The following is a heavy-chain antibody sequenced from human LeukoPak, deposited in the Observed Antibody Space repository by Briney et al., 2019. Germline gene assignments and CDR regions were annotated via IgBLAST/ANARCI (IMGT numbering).Heavy chain of an antibody. V-gene: IGHV3-53*01. CDR1: GFTVSVNS. D-gene: IGHD3-10*01. Sequence: GGSLRLSCAASGFTVSVNSMIWVRHAPGKGLECVSIIDNGGNTYYPDSVKGRFTISRDNSENTLSLQMNSLRAEDTALYYCARHSGSGLIHPWGQGTLVTVSS. J-gene: IGHJ5*02. CDR2: IDNGGNT. CDR3: ARHSGSGLIHP.